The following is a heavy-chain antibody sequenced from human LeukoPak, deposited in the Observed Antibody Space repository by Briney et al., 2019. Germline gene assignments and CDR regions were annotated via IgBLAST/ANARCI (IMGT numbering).Heavy chain of an antibody. CDR1: GGSISSGGYS. D-gene: IGHD3-22*01. Sequence: PSQTLSLTCAVSGGSISSGGYSWSWIRQPPGKGLEWIGYIYHSGSTYYNPSLKSRVTISVDTSKNQFSLKLSSVTAADTAVYYCARGPTAEYPTWLLLRTDSYYGMDVWGQGTTVTVSS. J-gene: IGHJ6*02. CDR3: ARGPTAEYPTWLLLRTDSYYGMDV. V-gene: IGHV4-30-2*01. CDR2: IYHSGST.